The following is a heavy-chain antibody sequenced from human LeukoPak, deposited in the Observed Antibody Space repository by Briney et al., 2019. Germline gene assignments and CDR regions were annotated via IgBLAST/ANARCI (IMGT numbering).Heavy chain of an antibody. CDR2: IIPIFGIA. D-gene: IGHD2-2*01. J-gene: IGHJ6*02. CDR3: ASIQDIVVVPAATDWYYGMDV. V-gene: IGHV1-69*04. CDR1: GGTFSSYA. Sequence: GASVKVSCKASGGTFSSYAISWVRQAPGQGLEWMGRIIPIFGIANYAQKFQGRVTITADKSTSTAYMELSSLRSEDTAVYYCASIQDIVVVPAATDWYYGMDVWGQGTTVTVSS.